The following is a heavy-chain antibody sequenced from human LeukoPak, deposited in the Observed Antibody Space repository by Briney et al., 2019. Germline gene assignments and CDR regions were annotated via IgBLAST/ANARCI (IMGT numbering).Heavy chain of an antibody. V-gene: IGHV1-2*06. J-gene: IGHJ4*02. Sequence: ASVKVSCKASGYTFTGYYMHWVRQAPGQGLEWMGRINPNSGGTNYAQKFQGRVTMTRDTSISTAYMELSRLRPDDTAVYYCARDPLYYDSSGYLFDYWGQGTLVTVSS. CDR3: ARDPLYYDSSGYLFDY. D-gene: IGHD3-22*01. CDR1: GYTFTGYY. CDR2: INPNSGGT.